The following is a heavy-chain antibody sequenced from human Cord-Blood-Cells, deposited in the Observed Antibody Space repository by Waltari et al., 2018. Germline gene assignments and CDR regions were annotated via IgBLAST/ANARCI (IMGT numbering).Heavy chain of an antibody. CDR2: NNHSGST. D-gene: IGHD3-9*01. Sequence: QLQLQQWGAGLLKPSATLSSTCAVYVRSFSGYYWSWLRQPPGKGLEWIGENNHSGSTNYTPPLKSRVTISVDTSKNQFSLKLSSVTAADTAVYYCARAETYYDILTGYYDYWGQGTLVTVSS. J-gene: IGHJ4*02. CDR3: ARAETYYDILTGYYDY. CDR1: VRSFSGYY. V-gene: IGHV4-34*01.